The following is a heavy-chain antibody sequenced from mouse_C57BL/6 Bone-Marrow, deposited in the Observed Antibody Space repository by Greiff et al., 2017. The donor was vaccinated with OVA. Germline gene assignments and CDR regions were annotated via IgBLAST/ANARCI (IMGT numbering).Heavy chain of an antibody. CDR3: ARDYYSNPFAY. CDR2: IYYSGTI. Sequence: VQLQQSGPGLVKPSQTVFLTCTVTGISITTGNYRWSWIRQFPGKKLEWIGYIYYSGTITYNPSLTSRTTITRDTPKNQFFLEMKSLPAEDTATDYCARDYYSNPFAYWGQGTLVTVSA. CDR1: GISITTGNYR. J-gene: IGHJ3*01. D-gene: IGHD2-5*01. V-gene: IGHV3-5*01.